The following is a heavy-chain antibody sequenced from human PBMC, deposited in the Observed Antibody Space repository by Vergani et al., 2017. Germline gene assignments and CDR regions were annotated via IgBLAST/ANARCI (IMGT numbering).Heavy chain of an antibody. CDR1: GFTFNHYA. V-gene: IGHV3-23*01. J-gene: IGHJ6*02. CDR2: ISGRGGST. Sequence: EVQLLESGGDLVQPGGSLRLSCAASGFTFNHYAMNWVRQAPGKGLEWVSGISGRGGSTYHAGSVKGRFTISRDSSKNTLYLQRNSLSAGDTAVYYCAKANPRNSGYDYLYYYHAMDVWGQGTTVTVAS. CDR3: AKANPRNSGYDYLYYYHAMDV. D-gene: IGHD5-12*01.